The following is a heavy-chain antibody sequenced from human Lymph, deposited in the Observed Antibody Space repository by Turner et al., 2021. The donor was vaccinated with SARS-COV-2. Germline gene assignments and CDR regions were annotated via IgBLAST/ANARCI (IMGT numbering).Heavy chain of an antibody. Sequence: QVQLQESGPGLVKPSETLSLTCTVSGGSIISYYWSWIRQPPGKGLEWIGYIYYSLSTNYYPSLKSRVTISVDTSNIQFSLKLSSVTAADTAVYYCARGFDYWGQGTLFTVSS. CDR1: GGSIISYY. J-gene: IGHJ4*02. CDR3: ARGFDY. V-gene: IGHV4-59*01. CDR2: IYYSLST.